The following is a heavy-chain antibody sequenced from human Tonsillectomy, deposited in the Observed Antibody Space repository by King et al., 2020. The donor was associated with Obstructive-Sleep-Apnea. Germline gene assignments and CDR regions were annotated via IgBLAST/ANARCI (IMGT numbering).Heavy chain of an antibody. CDR3: ARGNDFWSGYYIRS. V-gene: IGHV4-61*01. CDR2: IYYSGST. D-gene: IGHD3-3*01. Sequence: VQLQESGPGLVKPSETLSLTCTVSGGSVSSGSYYLGWIRQPPGKGLEWIGYIYYSGSTNYNPPLKSRVTISVDTSKNQFSLKLSSVTAADTAVYYCARGNDFWSGYYIRSWGQGTLVTVSS. CDR1: GGSVSSGSYY. J-gene: IGHJ4*02.